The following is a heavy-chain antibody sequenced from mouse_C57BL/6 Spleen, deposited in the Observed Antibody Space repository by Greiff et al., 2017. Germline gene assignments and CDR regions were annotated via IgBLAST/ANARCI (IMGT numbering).Heavy chain of an antibody. D-gene: IGHD2-1*01. J-gene: IGHJ2*01. V-gene: IGHV1-64*01. Sequence: VQLQQPGAELVKPGASVKLSCKASGYTFTSYWMHWVKQRPGQGLEWIGMIHPNSGSTNYNEKFKSKATLTVDKSSSTAYMQLSSLTSEDSAVYYCAIIYYGNYAFDYWGQGTTLTVSS. CDR3: AIIYYGNYAFDY. CDR1: GYTFTSYW. CDR2: IHPNSGST.